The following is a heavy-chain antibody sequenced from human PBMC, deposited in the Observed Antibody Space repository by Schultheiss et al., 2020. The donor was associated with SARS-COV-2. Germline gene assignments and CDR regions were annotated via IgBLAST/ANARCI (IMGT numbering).Heavy chain of an antibody. Sequence: GGSLRLSCAASGSTFSSYEMNWVRQAPGKGLELVSYISSSSSIMYYADSVKGQFTISRDNAKNSLYLQMNSLRADDTAVYYCAHRKWGYIDYWGQGTLVTVAS. CDR2: ISSSSSIM. V-gene: IGHV3-48*03. J-gene: IGHJ4*02. CDR3: AHRKWGYIDY. CDR1: GSTFSSYE. D-gene: IGHD1-26*01.